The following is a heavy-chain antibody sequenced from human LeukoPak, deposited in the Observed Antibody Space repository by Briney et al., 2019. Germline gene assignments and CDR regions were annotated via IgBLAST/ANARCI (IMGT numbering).Heavy chain of an antibody. CDR3: AKASHYYYMDV. J-gene: IGHJ6*03. CDR2: ISGSGGST. Sequence: GGSLRLSCAASGFTVSSNYMSWVRQAPGKGLEWVSAISGSGGSTYYADSVKGRFTISRDNSKNTLYLQMNSLRAEDTAVYYCAKASHYYYMDVWGKGTTVTVSS. V-gene: IGHV3-23*01. CDR1: GFTVSSNY.